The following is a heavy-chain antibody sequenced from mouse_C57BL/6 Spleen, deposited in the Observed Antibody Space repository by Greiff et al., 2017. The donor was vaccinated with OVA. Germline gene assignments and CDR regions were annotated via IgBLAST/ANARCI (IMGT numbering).Heavy chain of an antibody. V-gene: IGHV1-55*01. Sequence: VQLQQPGAELVKPGASVKMSCKASGYTFTSYWITWVKQRPGQGLEWIGDIYPGSGSTNYNEKFKSKATLTVDTSSSTAYMQLSSLTSEDSAVYYCARGYGSSHWYFDVWGTGTTVTVSS. J-gene: IGHJ1*03. CDR3: ARGYGSSHWYFDV. CDR1: GYTFTSYW. D-gene: IGHD1-1*01. CDR2: IYPGSGST.